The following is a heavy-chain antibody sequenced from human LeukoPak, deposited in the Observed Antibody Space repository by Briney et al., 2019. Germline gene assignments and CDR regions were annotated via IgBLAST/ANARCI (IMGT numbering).Heavy chain of an antibody. V-gene: IGHV5-51*01. Sequence: GESLKISCKGSGYRFTSYWIGWVRQMPGKGLEWMGIIYPGDSDTRYSPSFQGQVTISADKSISTAYLQWSSLKASDTAMYYCARQVINYYDSRLRHFDYWGQGTLVTVSS. J-gene: IGHJ4*02. CDR1: GYRFTSYW. CDR3: ARQVINYYDSRLRHFDY. D-gene: IGHD3-22*01. CDR2: IYPGDSDT.